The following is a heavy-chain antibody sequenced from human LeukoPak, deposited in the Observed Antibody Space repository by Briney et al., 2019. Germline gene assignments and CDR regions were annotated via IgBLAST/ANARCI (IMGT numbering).Heavy chain of an antibody. V-gene: IGHV4-4*09. D-gene: IGHD6-13*01. Sequence: SETLSLTCTVSGGSISSYYWSWIRQPPGKGLEWIGYIYTSGSTNYNPSLKSRVTISVDTSKNQFSLKLSSMTAADTAVYYCAITIAAAGYYFDYWGQGTLVTVSS. CDR2: IYTSGST. J-gene: IGHJ4*02. CDR1: GGSISSYY. CDR3: AITIAAAGYYFDY.